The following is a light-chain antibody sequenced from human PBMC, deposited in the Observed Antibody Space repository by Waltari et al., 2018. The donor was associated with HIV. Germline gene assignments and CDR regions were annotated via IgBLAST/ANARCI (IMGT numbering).Light chain of an antibody. Sequence: EVVLTPSPVTLVMSPGERATLSCSASQSISSALAWYQQNPGQAPRLLISGASTRATGIPARFSGSGSGTEFTLTISSLQSEDFAVYYCQQYDSWPRTFGGGTKVEIK. CDR3: QQYDSWPRT. V-gene: IGKV3-15*01. J-gene: IGKJ4*01. CDR1: QSISSA. CDR2: GAS.